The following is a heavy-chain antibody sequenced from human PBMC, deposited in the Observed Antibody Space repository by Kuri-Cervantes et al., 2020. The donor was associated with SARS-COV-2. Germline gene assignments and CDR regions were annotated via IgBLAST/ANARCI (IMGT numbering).Heavy chain of an antibody. J-gene: IGHJ4*02. CDR1: GFTFSSYE. CDR2: ISSTGDTI. CDR3: TRWRVGAKT. D-gene: IGHD1-26*01. Sequence: GESLKISCAASGFTFSSYEMNWVRQTPGKGLEWVSYISSTGDTIYYADSVKGRFTISRDNAKNSLYLQMNSLRAEDTAVYYCTRWRVGAKTWGQGTQVTVSS. V-gene: IGHV3-48*03.